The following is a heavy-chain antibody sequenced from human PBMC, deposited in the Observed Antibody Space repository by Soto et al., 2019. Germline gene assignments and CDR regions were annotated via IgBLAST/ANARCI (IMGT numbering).Heavy chain of an antibody. Sequence: GGSLRLSCAASGFTFSSYWMSWVRQAPGKGLEWVANIKQDGSEKYYVDSVKGRFTISRDNAKNSLYLQMNSLRAEDTAVYYCARVLIGDSSYFDYWGQGTLVTVSS. CDR2: IKQDGSEK. V-gene: IGHV3-7*05. CDR1: GFTFSSYW. J-gene: IGHJ4*02. CDR3: ARVLIGDSSYFDY. D-gene: IGHD6-19*01.